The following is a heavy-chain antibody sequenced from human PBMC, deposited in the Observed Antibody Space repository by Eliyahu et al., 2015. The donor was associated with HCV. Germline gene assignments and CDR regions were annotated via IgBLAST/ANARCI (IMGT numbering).Heavy chain of an antibody. CDR2: INPKXGGK. Sequence: QVQLVQSGADVKKPGASVRVSCKASGYNFTDYYMHWLRQPPGQGLXGMGWINPKXGGKVYAEKFQGRXTMTTDTSITTVYMDLTSLTSDDTAVYYCAREXTPFSSWFDPWGQGTLVTVSS. CDR3: AREXTPFSSWFDP. V-gene: IGHV1-2*02. D-gene: IGHD2-15*01. J-gene: IGHJ5*02. CDR1: GYNFTDYY.